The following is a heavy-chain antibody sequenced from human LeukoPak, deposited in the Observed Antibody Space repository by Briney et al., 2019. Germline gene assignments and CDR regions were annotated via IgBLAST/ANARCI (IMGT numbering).Heavy chain of an antibody. V-gene: IGHV3-23*01. CDR1: GITLSNYG. CDR3: ARLGVVISVILVGFHKEAYYFDS. D-gene: IGHD3-16*02. Sequence: PGGSLRLSCAVSGITLSNYGMSWVRQAPGKGLEWVSGICDSGGSTHYADSVKGRFTISRDNPKNTLYLQMNSLRAEDTAVYFCARLGVVISVILVGFHKEAYYFDSWGQGALVTVSS. CDR2: ICDSGGST. J-gene: IGHJ4*02.